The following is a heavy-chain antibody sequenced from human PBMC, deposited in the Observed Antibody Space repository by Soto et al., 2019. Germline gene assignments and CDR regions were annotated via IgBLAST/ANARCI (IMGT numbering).Heavy chain of an antibody. Sequence: QVQLVESGGGVVQPGESLRLSCAASAFTFSNYGMHWVRQGPGKGLEWVAVISHDGNNKYYAESLKGRFTISRDAPKNTLYLQMNSLRVEDTAMYYCAKGTRPYYDFWSGQRLDYSMDVWGQGTTVIVSS. V-gene: IGHV3-30*18. CDR2: ISHDGNNK. CDR1: AFTFSNYG. J-gene: IGHJ6*02. D-gene: IGHD3-3*01. CDR3: AKGTRPYYDFWSGQRLDYSMDV.